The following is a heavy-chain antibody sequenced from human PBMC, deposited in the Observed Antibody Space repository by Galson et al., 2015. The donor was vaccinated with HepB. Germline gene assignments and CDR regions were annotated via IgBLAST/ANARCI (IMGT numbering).Heavy chain of an antibody. CDR3: TSQGVTWSDY. CDR2: IRSKAYGGTT. CDR1: GFTFGDYA. V-gene: IGHV3-49*03. J-gene: IGHJ4*02. Sequence: PRLSCAASGFTFGDYAMSWFRQAPGKGLEWVGFIRSKAYGGTTEYAASVKGRYTISRDDSKSIAYLQMNSLKTEDTAVYYCTSQGVTWSDYWGQGTLVTVSS. D-gene: IGHD3-10*01.